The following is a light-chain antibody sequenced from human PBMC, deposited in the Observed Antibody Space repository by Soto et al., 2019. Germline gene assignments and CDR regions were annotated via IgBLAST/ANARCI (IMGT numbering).Light chain of an antibody. V-gene: IGKV3-15*01. J-gene: IGKJ1*01. CDR1: QSVSSN. CDR2: DAS. CDR3: QQYDDWPET. Sequence: EKIMRHATSTLSVSLQEKTTLSCRASQSVSSNLAWYQQKPGQAPRLLIYDASTRATGIPARFSGSGSGTEFTLTISSLQSEDLAVYYCQQYDDWPETFGQGT.